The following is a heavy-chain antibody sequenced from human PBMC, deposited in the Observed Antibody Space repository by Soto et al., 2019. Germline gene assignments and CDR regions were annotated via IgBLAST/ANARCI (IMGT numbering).Heavy chain of an antibody. CDR3: ARVGSEAVAGFGYYGMDV. CDR2: IYYSGST. CDR1: GGSISSYY. V-gene: IGHV4-59*05. Sequence: SSETLSLTCTVSGGSISSYYWSWIRQPPGKRLEWIGSIYYSGSTYYNPSLKSRVTISVDTSKNQFSLKLSSVTAADTAVYYCARVGSEAVAGFGYYGMDVWGQGTTVTVS. J-gene: IGHJ6*02. D-gene: IGHD6-19*01.